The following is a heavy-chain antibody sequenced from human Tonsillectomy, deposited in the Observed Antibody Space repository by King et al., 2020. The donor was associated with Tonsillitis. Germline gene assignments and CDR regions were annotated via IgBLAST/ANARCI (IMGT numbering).Heavy chain of an antibody. CDR2: MNPNSGNT. CDR3: ARVLAVAGNDGVVY. V-gene: IGHV1-8*01. J-gene: IGHJ4*02. Sequence: VQLVESGAEVKKPGASVKVSCKASGYTFTSYDINWVRQATGQGLEWMGWMNPNSGNTGYAQKFQGRVTMTRNTSISTAYMELSSLRSEDTAVYYCARVLAVAGNDGVVYWGQGTLVTVSS. D-gene: IGHD6-19*01. CDR1: GYTFTSYD.